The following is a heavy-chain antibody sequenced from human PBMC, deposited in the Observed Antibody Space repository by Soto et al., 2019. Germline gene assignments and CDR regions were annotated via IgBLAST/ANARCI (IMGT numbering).Heavy chain of an antibody. D-gene: IGHD6-13*01. CDR3: ARKPQAAAVDL. Sequence: ASVKVSCKASGYTFSSHGISWVRQAPGQGLEWMGWISAYNGNTNYAQKLQDRVTMTTDTSTSTAYMELRSLRSDDTAVYYCARKPQAAAVDLWGQGTLVTVSS. V-gene: IGHV1-18*04. CDR2: ISAYNGNT. J-gene: IGHJ4*02. CDR1: GYTFSSHG.